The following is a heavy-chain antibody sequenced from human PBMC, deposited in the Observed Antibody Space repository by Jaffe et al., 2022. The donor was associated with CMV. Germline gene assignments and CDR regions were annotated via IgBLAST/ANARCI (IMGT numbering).Heavy chain of an antibody. D-gene: IGHD3-22*01. J-gene: IGHJ4*02. CDR2: IFPMFGPG. Sequence: QVQLVQSGAEVKKAGSSVRVSCKASGGTFSSYAISWVRQAPGQGLEWMGGIFPMFGPGRYAQKFQGRVTITADESTTTAYMELRSLGSEDTAVYYCARGSDYYDSTGYYYFGYWGQGTVVTVTS. V-gene: IGHV1-69*01. CDR3: ARGSDYYDSTGYYYFGY. CDR1: GGTFSSYA.